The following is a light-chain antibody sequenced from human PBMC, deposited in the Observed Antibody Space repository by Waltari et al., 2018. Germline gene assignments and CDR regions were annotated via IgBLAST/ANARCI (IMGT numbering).Light chain of an antibody. CDR1: GSNIGAGYG. J-gene: IGLJ3*02. V-gene: IGLV1-40*01. CDR3: QSYDTSLSVV. Sequence: QSVLTQPPSVSGAPGQRVTISCTGSGSNIGAGYGVHWYQQLPGAAPKLLIYGLSTRPFGVPDRFFGSTSGTSASMAITGLQAGDEADYYCQSYDTSLSVVFGGGTKLTVL. CDR2: GLS.